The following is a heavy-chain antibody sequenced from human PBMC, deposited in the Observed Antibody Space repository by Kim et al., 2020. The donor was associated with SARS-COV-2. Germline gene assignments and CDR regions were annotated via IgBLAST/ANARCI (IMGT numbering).Heavy chain of an antibody. Sequence: YAQEFQGRVTMTRDTSTSTVYMELSSLRSEDTAVYYCARGGVPAATFDYWGQGTLVTVSS. V-gene: IGHV1-46*01. CDR3: ARGGVPAATFDY. J-gene: IGHJ4*02. D-gene: IGHD2-2*01.